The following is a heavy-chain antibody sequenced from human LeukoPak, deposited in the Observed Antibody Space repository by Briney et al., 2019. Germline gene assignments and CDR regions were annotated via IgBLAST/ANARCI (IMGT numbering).Heavy chain of an antibody. CDR1: GGSISSGSYY. V-gene: IGHV4-61*02. CDR3: ARERLGTFDY. Sequence: SQTLSLTCTVSGGSISSGSYYWIWILQPLGKNLEWIWRLYTSGSTNYNPSLNGRVTISVDTSKNQFSLRLSSVTAADTAVYYCARERLGTFDYWGQGTLVTVSS. D-gene: IGHD1-1*01. J-gene: IGHJ4*02. CDR2: LYTSGST.